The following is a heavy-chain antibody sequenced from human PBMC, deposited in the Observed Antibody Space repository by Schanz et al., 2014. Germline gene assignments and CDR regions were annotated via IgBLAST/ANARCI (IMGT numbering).Heavy chain of an antibody. V-gene: IGHV1-69*02. CDR2: IIPILGRA. J-gene: IGHJ6*03. CDR1: GGTFSTYP. CDR3: PATYCSSTSCYTGYYYMDV. Sequence: QVQLVQSGAEVKKPGSSMKVSCKASGGTFSTYPINWLRQAPGQGLEWMGRIIPILGRANYAQNFQGRVTITADKSTRTAYMKLTSLRSEDTAVYYCPATYCSSTSCYTGYYYMDVWGKGTTVTVSS. D-gene: IGHD2-2*02.